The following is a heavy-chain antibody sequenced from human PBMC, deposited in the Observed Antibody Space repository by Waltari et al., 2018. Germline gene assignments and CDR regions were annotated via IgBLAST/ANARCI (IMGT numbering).Heavy chain of an antibody. J-gene: IGHJ6*03. Sequence: QVQLVESGGGVVQPGRSLRLSCAASGFTFSSYGMHWVRQAPGKGLEWVAVIWYDGSNKYYADSVKGRFTISRDNSKNTLYLQMNSLRAEDTAVYYCAKDPVVTPSYVGYYYYYMDVWGKGTTVTVSS. D-gene: IGHD2-21*02. V-gene: IGHV3-33*06. CDR3: AKDPVVTPSYVGYYYYYMDV. CDR2: IWYDGSNK. CDR1: GFTFSSYG.